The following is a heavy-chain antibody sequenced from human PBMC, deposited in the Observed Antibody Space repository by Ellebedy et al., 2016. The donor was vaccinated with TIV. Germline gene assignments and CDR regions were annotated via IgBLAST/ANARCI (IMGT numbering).Heavy chain of an antibody. CDR3: ASGARDIVVVPAAIWGVYYFDY. V-gene: IGHV4-30-4*01. J-gene: IGHJ4*02. CDR2: IYYSGST. D-gene: IGHD2-2*02. Sequence: SETLSLXCTVSGGSISSGDYYWSWIRQPPGKGLEWIGYIYYSGSTYYNPSLKSRVTISVDTSKNQFSLKLSSVTAADTAVYYCASGARDIVVVPAAIWGVYYFDYWGQGTLVTVSS. CDR1: GGSISSGDYY.